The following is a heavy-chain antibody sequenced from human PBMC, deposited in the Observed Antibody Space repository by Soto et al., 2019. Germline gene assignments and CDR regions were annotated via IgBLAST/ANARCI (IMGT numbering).Heavy chain of an antibody. V-gene: IGHV1-18*01. CDR2: ISAYNGNT. CDR3: ARDSVGFGEQHGSRIDY. J-gene: IGHJ4*02. CDR1: GYTFTSYG. D-gene: IGHD3-10*01. Sequence: QVQLVQSGAEVKKPGASVKVSCKASGYTFTSYGISWVRQAPGQGLEWMGWISAYNGNTNYAQKLQGRVTMTTDTSTSRAYMELRSLRSDDTAVYYCARDSVGFGEQHGSRIDYWGQGTLVTVSS.